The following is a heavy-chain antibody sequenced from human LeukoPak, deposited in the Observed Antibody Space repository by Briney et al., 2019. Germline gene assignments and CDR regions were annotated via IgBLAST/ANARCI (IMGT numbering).Heavy chain of an antibody. V-gene: IGHV4-39*01. Sequence: SQTLSLTCTVSGDSISSGPYYWGWIRQPPGKGLEWIGNIYYGENTYYNPSLTSRVTISIDTSKNQFYLKLSSLTAADTAVYYCARRDDSSGYHKIFDYWGQGTLVTVSS. CDR3: ARRDDSSGYHKIFDY. CDR2: IYYGENT. J-gene: IGHJ4*02. CDR1: GDSISSGPYY. D-gene: IGHD3-22*01.